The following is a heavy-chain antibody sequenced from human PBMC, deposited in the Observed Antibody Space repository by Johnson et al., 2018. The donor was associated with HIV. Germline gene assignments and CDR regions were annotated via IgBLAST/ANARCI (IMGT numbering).Heavy chain of an antibody. V-gene: IGHV3-30*04. J-gene: IGHJ3*02. Sequence: QVQLVESGGGVVQPGRSLRLSCAASGFTFSSYAMHWVRQAPGKGLEWVAVISYDGSNKYYADSVKGRFTISRDNSKNTLYLQMNSLRAEDTAVYYCVRPAAAGRDDAFDIWGQGTMVPVSS. CDR2: ISYDGSNK. CDR1: GFTFSSYA. CDR3: VRPAAAGRDDAFDI. D-gene: IGHD6-13*01.